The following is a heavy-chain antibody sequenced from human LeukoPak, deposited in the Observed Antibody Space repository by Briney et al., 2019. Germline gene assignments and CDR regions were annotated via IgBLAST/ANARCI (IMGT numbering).Heavy chain of an antibody. CDR2: IGAYNVKT. CDR3: ARDYCSGGSCQSGMLDY. D-gene: IGHD2-15*01. Sequence: ASMKVSCKASGYTFTNYGFSWVRQAPGQGLEWMGWIGAYNVKTSYAQKFQGRVTMTTDTSTSTAYMELRSLISDDTAVYYCARDYCSGGSCQSGMLDYWGQGTLVTVSS. J-gene: IGHJ4*02. V-gene: IGHV1-18*01. CDR1: GYTFTNYG.